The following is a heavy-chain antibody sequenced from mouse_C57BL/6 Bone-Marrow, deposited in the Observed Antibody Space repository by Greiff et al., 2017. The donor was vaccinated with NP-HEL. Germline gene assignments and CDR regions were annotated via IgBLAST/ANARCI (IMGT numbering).Heavy chain of an antibody. CDR2: ISDGGSYT. V-gene: IGHV5-4*01. J-gene: IGHJ4*01. Sequence: EVKLQESGGGLVKPGGSLKLSCAASGFTFSSYAMSWVRQTPEKRLEWVATISDGGSYTYYPANVRGRFTISRYNAQNYLKLQMSHLKYEDTAMYDCAGDRAGTGYAMDDWGQGTSVTVSS. CDR3: AGDRAGTGYAMDD. D-gene: IGHD3-3*01. CDR1: GFTFSSYA.